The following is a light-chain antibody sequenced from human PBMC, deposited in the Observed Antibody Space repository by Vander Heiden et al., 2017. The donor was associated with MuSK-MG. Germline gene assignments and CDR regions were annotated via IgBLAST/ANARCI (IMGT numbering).Light chain of an antibody. CDR3: QQTDSLPLT. V-gene: IGKV1-39*01. J-gene: IGKJ4*01. Sequence: DIQMPQSPSSLSAFAGDRVTITCRASQNIMNYVNWYQQKPGEAPKLLIYAASTLQSGVPSRFSGSGSGTEFTLIISRLQPEDFATYFCQQTDSLPLTCGGGTRVEI. CDR1: QNIMNY. CDR2: AAS.